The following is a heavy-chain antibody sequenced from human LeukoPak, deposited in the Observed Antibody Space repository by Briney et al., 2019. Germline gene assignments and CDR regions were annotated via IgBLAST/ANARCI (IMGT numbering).Heavy chain of an antibody. CDR2: IIPIFGTA. Sequence: SVKVSCKASGGTFSSYANSWVRQAPGQGLGWMGGIIPIFGTANFAQKFQGRGTITADESTSTAYMELSSLRSEDTAVYYCSRAGEYNWFDPWGQGTLVTVSS. D-gene: IGHD3-16*01. CDR3: SRAGEYNWFDP. J-gene: IGHJ5*02. CDR1: GGTFSSYA. V-gene: IGHV1-69*01.